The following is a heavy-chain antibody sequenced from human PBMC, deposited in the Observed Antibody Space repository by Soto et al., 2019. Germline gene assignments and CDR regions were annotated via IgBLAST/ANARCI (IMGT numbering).Heavy chain of an antibody. CDR1: GGRFSSYP. CDR2: IIPVFQTA. J-gene: IGHJ4*02. CDR3: ARGGSGYTWFNEF. D-gene: IGHD3-22*01. V-gene: IGHV1-69*01. Sequence: PVKLSCKTSGGRFSSYPGGCGRQVPGQGLEWMGGIIPVFQTAYYTQRFQGRVTITADESTNTAYMELSSLRSEDTAIYYCARGGSGYTWFNEFWGQGTPVTVFS.